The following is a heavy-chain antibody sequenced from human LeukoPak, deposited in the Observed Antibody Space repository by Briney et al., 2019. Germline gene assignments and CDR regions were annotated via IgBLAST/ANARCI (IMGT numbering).Heavy chain of an antibody. Sequence: SETLSLTCTVSGGSISSSSHYWGWIRQPPGKGLEWIGSIYYSGSTYYNPSLKSRVTISVDTSKNQFSLRLSSVTAADTAVYYCAREDSSGPYNWFDPWGQGTLVTVSS. V-gene: IGHV4-39*02. CDR1: GGSISSSSHY. D-gene: IGHD3-22*01. CDR2: IYYSGST. J-gene: IGHJ5*02. CDR3: AREDSSGPYNWFDP.